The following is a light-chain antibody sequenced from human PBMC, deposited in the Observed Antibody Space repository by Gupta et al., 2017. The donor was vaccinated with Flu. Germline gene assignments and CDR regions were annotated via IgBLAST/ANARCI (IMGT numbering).Light chain of an antibody. Sequence: TSSDVGGYNYVSWYQQDPGKAPNLMIYEVSNRPSGVSDRFSGSKSGNTASLTISGLQAEDEADYYCSSYTSSSTRVFGGGTKLTVL. CDR1: SSDVGGYNY. V-gene: IGLV2-14*01. CDR2: EVS. CDR3: SSYTSSSTRV. J-gene: IGLJ3*02.